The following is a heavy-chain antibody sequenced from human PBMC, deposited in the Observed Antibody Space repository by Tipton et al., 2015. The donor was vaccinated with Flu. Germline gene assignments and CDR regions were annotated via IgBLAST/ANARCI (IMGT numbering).Heavy chain of an antibody. CDR1: GYSISSDYY. CDR2: IFRTGST. Sequence: TLSLTCAVSGYSISSDYYWGWIRQPPGKGLEWIGNIFRTGSTYRNSSLKSRATISIDKSKNQFSLKLSSVTAADTAVYSCARGRWYFDLWGPGTLVTVSS. V-gene: IGHV4-38-2*01. CDR3: ARGRWYFDL. J-gene: IGHJ2*01. D-gene: IGHD3-10*01.